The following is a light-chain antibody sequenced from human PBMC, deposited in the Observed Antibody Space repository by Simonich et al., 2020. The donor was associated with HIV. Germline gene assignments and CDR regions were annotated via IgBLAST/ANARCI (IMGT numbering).Light chain of an antibody. J-gene: IGLJ3*02. Sequence: SYELTQPPSVSVSPGQTARITCSGDALPKQYAYWYQQKPGQAPGLVIYKDSERPSGIPERFSGSSSGTTVTLTISGVQAEDEADYYCQSADSSGNHRVFGGGTKLTVL. CDR1: ALPKQY. V-gene: IGLV3-25*03. CDR3: QSADSSGNHRV. CDR2: KDS.